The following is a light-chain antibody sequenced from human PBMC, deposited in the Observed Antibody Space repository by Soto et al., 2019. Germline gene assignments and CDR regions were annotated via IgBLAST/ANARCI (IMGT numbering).Light chain of an antibody. J-gene: IGKJ1*01. CDR3: HQFSSSPQT. CDR2: GPS. Sequence: EIVLTQSPGTLPLSPGERATLSCRASQNISSSHIAWYQQKPGQAPRLLIYGPSGRATGIPDRFSGSGSGTDFSLSITGLEPEDFAVYYCHQFSSSPQTFGHGTKVDIK. V-gene: IGKV3-20*01. CDR1: QNISSSH.